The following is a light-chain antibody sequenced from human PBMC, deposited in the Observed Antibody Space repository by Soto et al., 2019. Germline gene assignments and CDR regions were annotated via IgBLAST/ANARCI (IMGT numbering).Light chain of an antibody. CDR3: SSYTSSNTRDV. CDR2: DVS. Sequence: QSALTQPASVSGSPGQSITISCTGTSSDVGGYNYVSWYQQHPGKAPKLMIYDVSNRPSGVSNRFSGSKSGNTASLTISGLHAEDEADYYCSSYTSSNTRDVFGTGTKVTVL. V-gene: IGLV2-14*01. J-gene: IGLJ1*01. CDR1: SSDVGGYNY.